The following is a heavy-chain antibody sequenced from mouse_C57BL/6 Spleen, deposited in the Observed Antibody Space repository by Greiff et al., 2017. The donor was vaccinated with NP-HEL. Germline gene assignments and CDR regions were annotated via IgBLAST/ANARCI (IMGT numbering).Heavy chain of an antibody. CDR3: ERDYDYDGYFEG. CDR2: IYPGAGDT. V-gene: IGHV1-82*01. CDR1: GYAFSSSW. J-gene: IGHJ1*03. D-gene: IGHD2-4*01. Sequence: VQLVESGPELVKPGASVKISCKASGYAFSSSWMNWVKQRPGKGLEWIGRIYPGAGDTNYNGKFKGKATLTADKSSSTAYMQLSSLTSDDSAVDVCERDYDYDGYFEGWGTGTTVTVAS.